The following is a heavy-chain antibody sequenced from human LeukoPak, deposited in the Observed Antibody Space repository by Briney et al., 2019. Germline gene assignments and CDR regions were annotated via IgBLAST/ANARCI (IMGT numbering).Heavy chain of an antibody. J-gene: IGHJ5*02. D-gene: IGHD5-12*01. CDR3: ASFWLRSLPNTGLPGGWLDP. CDR2: IYSGGST. V-gene: IGHV3-66*01. Sequence: GGSLRLSCAASGFTVSSNYMSWVRQAPGKGLEWVSVIYSGGSTYYADSVKGRFTISRDNSKNTLYLQMNSLRAEDTAVYYCASFWLRSLPNTGLPGGWLDPWGQGTLVTVSS. CDR1: GFTVSSNY.